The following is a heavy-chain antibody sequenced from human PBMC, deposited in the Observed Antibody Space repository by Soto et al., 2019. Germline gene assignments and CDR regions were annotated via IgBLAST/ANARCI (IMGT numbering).Heavy chain of an antibody. D-gene: IGHD6-19*01. CDR2: IYWDDDK. V-gene: IGHV2-5*02. J-gene: IGHJ5*02. CDR3: AHSMVAGTSINWFDP. CDR1: GLSLSTSGVG. Sequence: QITLKESGPTLVKPTQTLTLTCTFSGLSLSTSGVGVGWIRQPPGKALEWLALIYWDDDKRYSPSLKSRLTITKDTSKNQVVLTMTNMDPVDTATYYCAHSMVAGTSINWFDPWGQGTLVTVSS.